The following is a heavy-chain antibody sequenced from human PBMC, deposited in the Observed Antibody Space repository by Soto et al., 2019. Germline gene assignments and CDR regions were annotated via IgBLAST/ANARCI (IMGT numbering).Heavy chain of an antibody. Sequence: GASVNVSCKASGYTFASYAMHWVRQAPGQRLEWMGWINAGNGNTKYSQKFQGRVTITRDTSASTAYMELSSLRSEDTAVYYCARGPYSNYEYWFDPWGQGTLVTVSS. J-gene: IGHJ5*02. CDR1: GYTFASYA. D-gene: IGHD4-4*01. CDR3: ARGPYSNYEYWFDP. CDR2: INAGNGNT. V-gene: IGHV1-3*01.